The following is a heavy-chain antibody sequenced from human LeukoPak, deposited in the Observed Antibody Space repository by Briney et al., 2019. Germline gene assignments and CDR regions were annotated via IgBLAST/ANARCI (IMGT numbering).Heavy chain of an antibody. D-gene: IGHD3-10*01. CDR3: ARDALWFGEPRAGYYYYFYMDV. CDR2: ISVSGTTI. CDR1: GFTFSDYE. Sequence: GGSLRLSCAASGFTFSDYEMNWVRQAPGKGLEWLSHISVSGTTIHYADSVKGRFTISRDNAKNSLYLQMNSLRAEDTAVYYCARDALWFGEPRAGYYYYFYMDVWGKGTTVTISS. V-gene: IGHV3-48*03. J-gene: IGHJ6*03.